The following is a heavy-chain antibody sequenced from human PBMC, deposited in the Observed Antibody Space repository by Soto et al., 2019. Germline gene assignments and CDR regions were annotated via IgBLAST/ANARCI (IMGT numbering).Heavy chain of an antibody. CDR2: ISGSGGST. D-gene: IGHD3-22*01. CDR3: AKDVPTNYYDSSGDGV. CDR1: GFTFSSYA. Sequence: GGSLRLSCAASGFTFSSYAMSWVRQAPGKGLEWVSAISGSGGSTYYADSVKGRFTISRDNSKNTLYLQMNSLRAEDTAVYYCAKDVPTNYYDSSGDGVWGQGTLVTVSS. V-gene: IGHV3-23*01. J-gene: IGHJ4*02.